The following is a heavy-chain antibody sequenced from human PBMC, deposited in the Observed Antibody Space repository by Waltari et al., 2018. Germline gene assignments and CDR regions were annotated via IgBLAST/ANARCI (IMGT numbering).Heavy chain of an antibody. CDR1: VGSISSYY. D-gene: IGHD3-3*01. J-gene: IGHJ3*02. CDR3: ARPKTIFGGDAFDI. V-gene: IGHV4-59*01. CDR2: IYYSGST. Sequence: QVQLQESGPGLVKPSETLSLTCTVSVGSISSYYWSWIRQPPGKGLEWIGYIYYSGSTNYNPSLKSRVTISVDTSKNQFSLKLSSVTAADTAVYYCARPKTIFGGDAFDIWGQGTMVTVSS.